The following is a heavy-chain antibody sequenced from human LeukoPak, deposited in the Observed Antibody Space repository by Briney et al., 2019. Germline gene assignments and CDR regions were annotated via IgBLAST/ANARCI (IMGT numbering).Heavy chain of an antibody. CDR3: ARALDSLVGPQDFDY. D-gene: IGHD1-26*01. V-gene: IGHV4-59*01. Sequence: SETLSLTCTVSGGSISSYYWSWIRQPPGKGPEGIGYIYYSGSTNYNPSLKSRVTISVDTSKNQFSLKLSSVTAADTAVYYCARALDSLVGPQDFDYWGQGTLVTVSS. J-gene: IGHJ4*02. CDR2: IYYSGST. CDR1: GGSISSYY.